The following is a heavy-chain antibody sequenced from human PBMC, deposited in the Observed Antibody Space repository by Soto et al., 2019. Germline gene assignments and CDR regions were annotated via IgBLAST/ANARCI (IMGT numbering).Heavy chain of an antibody. Sequence: SVKVSCEASGGTFSRYSISWVRQAPGQGLEWMGGIIPIFGTANYAQKFQGRVTITADKSTSTAYMELSSLRSEDTAVYYCAGDAHIAAAGTQYYYYGIDVWGQGTTVTVSS. J-gene: IGHJ6*02. CDR3: AGDAHIAAAGTQYYYYGIDV. D-gene: IGHD6-13*01. CDR2: IIPIFGTA. CDR1: GGTFSRYS. V-gene: IGHV1-69*06.